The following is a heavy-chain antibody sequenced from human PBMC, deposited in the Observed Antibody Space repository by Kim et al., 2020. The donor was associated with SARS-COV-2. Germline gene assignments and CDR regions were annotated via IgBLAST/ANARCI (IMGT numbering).Heavy chain of an antibody. V-gene: IGHV4-34*01. CDR2: INHSGST. Sequence: SETLSLTCAVYGVWLWGAAWTWICQPPGRGLEWIGEINHSGSTNCHPSLKSRVTISRDTSKNQFSLKLRSVTAADTAVYYCAGGRAGVVPSPILGIGPHYGVYAMDVWGQGTTVTVSS. J-gene: IGHJ6*02. CDR3: AGGRAGVVPSPILGIGPHYGVYAMDV. CDR1: GVWLWGAA. D-gene: IGHD2-2*02.